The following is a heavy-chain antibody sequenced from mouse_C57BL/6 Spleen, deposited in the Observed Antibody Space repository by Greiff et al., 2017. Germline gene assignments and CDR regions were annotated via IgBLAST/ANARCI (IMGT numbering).Heavy chain of an antibody. CDR2: INPSNGGT. D-gene: IGHD1-1*01. Sequence: VQLQQPGTELVKPGASVKLSCTASGYTFTSYWMHWVKQRPGQGLEWIGYINPSNGGTNYNEKFKSKATLTVAKSSSTAYMQLSSLTSEDSAVYYCAREITTVVAGDYFDYWGQGTTLTVSS. CDR3: AREITTVVAGDYFDY. CDR1: GYTFTSYW. J-gene: IGHJ2*01. V-gene: IGHV1-53*01.